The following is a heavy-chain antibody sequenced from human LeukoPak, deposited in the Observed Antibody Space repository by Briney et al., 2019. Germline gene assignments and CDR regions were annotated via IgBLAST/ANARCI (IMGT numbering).Heavy chain of an antibody. J-gene: IGHJ6*03. Sequence: RSSETLSLTCAVYGGSFSGYYWSWIRQPPGKGLEWIGEINHRGSTNYNPSLKSRVNISVDTSKNQFALKLSSVTAADTAVYYCARATRYYYYYYMDVWGKGTTVTVSS. CDR3: ARATRYYYYYYMDV. CDR2: INHRGST. V-gene: IGHV4-34*01. D-gene: IGHD2-15*01. CDR1: GGSFSGYY.